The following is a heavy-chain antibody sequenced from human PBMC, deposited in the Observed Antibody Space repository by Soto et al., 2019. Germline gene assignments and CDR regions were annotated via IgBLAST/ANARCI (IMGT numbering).Heavy chain of an antibody. CDR3: VKDGGYCSSTTCYSPRNHYFDS. CDR2: IKFDGSEK. V-gene: IGHV3-7*03. CDR1: GFTFSDYW. J-gene: IGHJ4*02. D-gene: IGHD2-2*01. Sequence: GGSLRLSCAASGFTFSDYWMSWVRQAPGKGPEWVANIKFDGSEKQYVDSVKGRFSISRDNSRNSLFLQMNSLRAGDTAVYYCVKDGGYCSSTTCYSPRNHYFDSWGQGTLVTVS.